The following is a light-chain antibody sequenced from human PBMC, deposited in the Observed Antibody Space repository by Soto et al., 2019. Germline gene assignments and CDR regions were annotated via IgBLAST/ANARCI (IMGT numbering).Light chain of an antibody. CDR2: DAS. Sequence: EIVLTQSPATLSLSPGEIATLSCRASQSVSNYLAWYQQKPGQAPRLLIYDASNRATDIPARFSGSGSGTDFTLTISSLEPEDFAVYYCQQYDNWPLTFGGGTKVEIK. CDR1: QSVSNY. J-gene: IGKJ4*01. V-gene: IGKV3-11*01. CDR3: QQYDNWPLT.